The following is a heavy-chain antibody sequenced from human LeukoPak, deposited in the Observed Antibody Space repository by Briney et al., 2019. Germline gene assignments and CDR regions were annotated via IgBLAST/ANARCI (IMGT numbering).Heavy chain of an antibody. D-gene: IGHD3-10*01. CDR1: GYTFTGYY. V-gene: IGHV1-2*02. CDR3: AITLYYYGSGSYYNLDY. CDR2: INPNSGGT. J-gene: IGHJ4*02. Sequence: ASVKVSCKASGYTFTGYYMHWVRQAPGQGLEWMGWINPNSGGTNYAQKFQGRVTMTRGTSISTAYMELSRLRSDDTAVYYCAITLYYYGSGSYYNLDYWGQGTLVTVSS.